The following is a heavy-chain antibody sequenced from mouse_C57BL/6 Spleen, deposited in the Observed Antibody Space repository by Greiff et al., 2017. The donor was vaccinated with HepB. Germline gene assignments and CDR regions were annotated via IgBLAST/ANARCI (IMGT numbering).Heavy chain of an antibody. J-gene: IGHJ2*01. CDR1: GFTFSSYT. Sequence: EVKLVESGGGLVKPGGSLKLSCAASGFTFSSYTMSWVRQTPEKRLEWVATISGGGGNTYYPDSVKGRFTISRDNAKNTLYLQMSSLRAEDTALYYCARRLGEDYWGQGTTLTVSS. CDR3: ARRLGEDY. CDR2: ISGGGGNT. D-gene: IGHD4-1*01. V-gene: IGHV5-9*01.